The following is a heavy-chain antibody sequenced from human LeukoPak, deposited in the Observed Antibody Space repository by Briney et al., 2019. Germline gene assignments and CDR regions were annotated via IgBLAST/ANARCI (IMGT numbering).Heavy chain of an antibody. CDR1: GFTFTSYW. J-gene: IGHJ4*02. D-gene: IGHD6-13*01. CDR2: IKQDGSEK. V-gene: IGHV3-7*03. Sequence: GGSLRLSCAASGFTFTSYWMNWVRQAPGKGLEWVANIKQDGSEKNYVDSVKGRFTISRDNAKNSLYLQMNSLRAEDTAVFYCVRRGQQLNYWGQGTLVTVSS. CDR3: VRRGQQLNY.